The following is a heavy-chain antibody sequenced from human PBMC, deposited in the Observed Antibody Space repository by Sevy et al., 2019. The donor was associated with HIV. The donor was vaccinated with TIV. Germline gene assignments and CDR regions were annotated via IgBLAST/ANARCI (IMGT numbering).Heavy chain of an antibody. CDR2: ISSSSSTI. CDR3: ASPLPFYYGSGSEEFDY. D-gene: IGHD3-10*01. V-gene: IGHV3-48*01. CDR1: GFTFSNAW. J-gene: IGHJ4*02. Sequence: GGSLRLSCAASGFTFSNAWMNWVRQAPGKGLEWVSYISSSSSTIYYADSVKGRFTISRDNAKNSLYLQMNSLRAEDTAVYYCASPLPFYYGSGSEEFDYWGRGTLVTVSS.